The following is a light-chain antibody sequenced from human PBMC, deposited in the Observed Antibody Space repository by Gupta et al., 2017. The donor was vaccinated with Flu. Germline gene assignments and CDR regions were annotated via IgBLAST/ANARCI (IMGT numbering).Light chain of an antibody. V-gene: IGLV1-51*01. CDR3: GTWDSRLSAAV. J-gene: IGLJ7*01. Sequence: SVLTQPPSVSAAPGPKVTISSSGSSSNIGNNYVSWYQQLPGTTPKLLIYDNNKRPSGIPDRFSGSKSGTSATLGITGLQTGDEADYYCGTWDSRLSAAVFGGGTQLTVL. CDR2: DNN. CDR1: SSNIGNNY.